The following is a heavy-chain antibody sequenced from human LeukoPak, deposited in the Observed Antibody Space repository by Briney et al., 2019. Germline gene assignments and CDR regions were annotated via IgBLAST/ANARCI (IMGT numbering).Heavy chain of an antibody. CDR2: ISSSSSYI. V-gene: IGHV3-21*01. J-gene: IGHJ5*02. Sequence: GGSLRLSCAASGFTFSSYSMNWVRQAPGKGLEWVSSISSSSSYIYYADSVKGRFTISRDNAKNSLYLQMNSLRAEDTAVYYCARGVTMIRGLIIGWFDPWGQGTLVTVSS. D-gene: IGHD3-10*01. CDR3: ARGVTMIRGLIIGWFDP. CDR1: GFTFSSYS.